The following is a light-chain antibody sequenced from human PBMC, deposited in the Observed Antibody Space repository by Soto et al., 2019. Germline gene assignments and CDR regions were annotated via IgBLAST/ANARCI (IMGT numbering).Light chain of an antibody. J-gene: IGKJ2*02. CDR2: AAS. V-gene: IGKV1-39*01. CDR1: QSISSY. Sequence: DIQMTQSPSSLSASVGDRVTITCRASQSISSYLNWYQQKPGQAPKLLIYAASSLQSGVPSRFSGSGSGTDFTLTISSLQPEAFATYYCQQSYSTPWTFGQVTKLEIK. CDR3: QQSYSTPWT.